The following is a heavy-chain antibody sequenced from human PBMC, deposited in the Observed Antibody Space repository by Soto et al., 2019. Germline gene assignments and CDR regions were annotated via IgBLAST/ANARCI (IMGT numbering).Heavy chain of an antibody. Sequence: ASVKVSCKASGYTFTYRYLHWVRQAPGQALEWMGWITPFNGNTNYAQKFQDSVTITRDRSMSTAYMELSSLRFEDTAMYYCARGDYGSASYLDYWGQGTLVTVSS. V-gene: IGHV1-45*02. J-gene: IGHJ4*02. CDR2: ITPFNGNT. D-gene: IGHD3-10*01. CDR1: GYTFTYRY. CDR3: ARGDYGSASYLDY.